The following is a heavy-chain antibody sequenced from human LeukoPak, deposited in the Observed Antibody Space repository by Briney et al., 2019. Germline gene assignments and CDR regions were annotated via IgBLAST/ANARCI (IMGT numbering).Heavy chain of an antibody. Sequence: GGSLLLSCAASGFPFSSYAMHWVRQAPGKGLEWVAVISYDGSNKYYADSVKGRFTISRDNSKNTLYLQMNSLRAEDTAVYYCARVITGTTWADYWGQGTLVTVSS. D-gene: IGHD1-20*01. V-gene: IGHV3-30*04. J-gene: IGHJ4*02. CDR3: ARVITGTTWADY. CDR1: GFPFSSYA. CDR2: ISYDGSNK.